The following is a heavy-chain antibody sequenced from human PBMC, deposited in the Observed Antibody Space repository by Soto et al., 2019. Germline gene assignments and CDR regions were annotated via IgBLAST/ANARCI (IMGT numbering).Heavy chain of an antibody. CDR1: GFTFSTYW. J-gene: IGHJ4*02. Sequence: EVQLVESGGGLVQPGGSLRLSCAASGFTFSTYWMTWVRQPPGKGLEWVANMDQDGSERYYVDSVRGRFTVSRDNAKNSLYLQMNSLRAEDTVVYYCVCGGNFFIYWGQGTLVTVSP. CDR2: MDQDGSER. CDR3: VCGGNFFIY. D-gene: IGHD3-16*01. V-gene: IGHV3-7*01.